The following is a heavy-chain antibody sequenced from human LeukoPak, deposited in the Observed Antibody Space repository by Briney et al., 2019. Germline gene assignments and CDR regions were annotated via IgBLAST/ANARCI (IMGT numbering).Heavy chain of an antibody. CDR1: GYTFTSYG. Sequence: ASVTVSCKASGYTFTSYGISWVRQGPGQAREWMGWVRAYNVNRKYAQKLQGRVTRTTDTSTSTDYMELRSLRSDHPAHYHCSRDRQGFYSASRYFYSNPRGTWYFDLWGRGTLVTVSS. CDR2: VRAYNVNR. D-gene: IGHD3-9*01. CDR3: SRDRQGFYSASRYFYSNPRGTWYFDL. J-gene: IGHJ2*01. V-gene: IGHV1-18*04.